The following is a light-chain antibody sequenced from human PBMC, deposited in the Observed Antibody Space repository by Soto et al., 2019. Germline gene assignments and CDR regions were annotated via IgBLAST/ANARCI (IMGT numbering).Light chain of an antibody. Sequence: DIQMTQSPSTLSASVGDRITITCRASQSISSWLAWYQQKPGKAPKLLIYKASSLESGVPSRFSGSGSGTEFTLTISGLQPDDFATYYCQQYDSYSTFGQGTKLEMK. CDR2: KAS. V-gene: IGKV1-5*03. CDR1: QSISSW. CDR3: QQYDSYST. J-gene: IGKJ2*01.